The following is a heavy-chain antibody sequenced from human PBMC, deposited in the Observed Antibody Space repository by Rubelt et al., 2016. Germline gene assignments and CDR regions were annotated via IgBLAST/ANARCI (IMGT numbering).Heavy chain of an antibody. CDR3: AKDRGDYGDYEVQLWY. CDR2: IKQDRSEN. D-gene: IGHD4-17*01. V-gene: IGHV3-7*05. J-gene: IGHJ4*02. CDR1: GFTFSSYW. Sequence: EVQLLESGGGLVQPGGSLRLSCAASGFTFSSYWMSWVRQAPGKGLEWVANIKQDRSENYYVDSGKGRFTSSRDNSKNTLYLQMNSLRAEDTAVYYCAKDRGDYGDYEVQLWYWGQGTLVTVSS.